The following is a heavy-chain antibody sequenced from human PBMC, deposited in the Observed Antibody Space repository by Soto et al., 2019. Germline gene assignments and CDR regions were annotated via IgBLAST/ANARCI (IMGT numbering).Heavy chain of an antibody. CDR3: ASDMSTT. CDR2: MNPNSGHT. Sequence: QVQLVQSGAEVKQPGASVKVSCKASGYPFTSHDINWMRQATGQGLEWMGWMNPNSGHTNYAQKFQGRVTLTRDTSISTAYMELTSLRSEDTAIYYCASDMSTTWGQGTLVTVSS. J-gene: IGHJ5*02. CDR1: GYPFTSHD. V-gene: IGHV1-8*01. D-gene: IGHD2-2*01.